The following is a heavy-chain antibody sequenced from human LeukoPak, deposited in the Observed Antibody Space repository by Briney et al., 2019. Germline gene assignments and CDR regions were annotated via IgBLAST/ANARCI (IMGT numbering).Heavy chain of an antibody. CDR2: IIPILGIE. Sequence: ASVKVSCKASGRTFSSYVISWVRQAPGQGLEWMGRIIPILGIENYAQKFQGRVTITADKSTSTPYMELSSLRSEDTAVYYCASPPADYYDSRDYFDYWGQGTLVTVSS. V-gene: IGHV1-69*04. J-gene: IGHJ4*02. CDR3: ASPPADYYDSRDYFDY. D-gene: IGHD3-22*01. CDR1: GRTFSSYV.